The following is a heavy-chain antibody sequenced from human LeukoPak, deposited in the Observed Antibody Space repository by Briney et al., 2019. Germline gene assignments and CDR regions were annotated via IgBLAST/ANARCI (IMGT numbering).Heavy chain of an antibody. Sequence: GGSLRLSCAASGFTFSSYAMSWVRQAPGKRLDLVSAISGSGGSTYYADSVKGRFTISRDNSKNTLYLQMNSLRAEDTAVYYCAKYVVVITGSYYYYYYMDVWGKGTTVTVSS. CDR2: ISGSGGST. J-gene: IGHJ6*03. CDR3: AKYVVVITGSYYYYYYMDV. D-gene: IGHD1-20*01. CDR1: GFTFSSYA. V-gene: IGHV3-23*01.